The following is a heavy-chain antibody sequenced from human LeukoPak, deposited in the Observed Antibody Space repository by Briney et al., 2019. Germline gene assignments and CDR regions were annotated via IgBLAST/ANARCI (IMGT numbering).Heavy chain of an antibody. CDR1: GFIVSSNY. J-gene: IGHJ4*02. CDR2: IYADGNT. Sequence: GGSLRLSCAASGFIVSSNYLSWVRQAPGKGLEWVSVIYADGNTYSADSVKGRFTISRDHSKNTLYLQMTSLTAEDTAVYYCAREDAVVPAAIPFDYWGQGTLVTVSS. V-gene: IGHV3-53*01. CDR3: AREDAVVPAAIPFDY. D-gene: IGHD2-2*01.